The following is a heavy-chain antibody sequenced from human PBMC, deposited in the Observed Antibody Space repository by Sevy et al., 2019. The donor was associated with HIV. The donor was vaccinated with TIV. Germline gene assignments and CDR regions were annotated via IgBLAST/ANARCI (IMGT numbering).Heavy chain of an antibody. V-gene: IGHV3-64D*06. D-gene: IGHD1-26*01. CDR3: VKVDRGSYYDY. Sequence: GGSLRLSCSASGFTFSSYAMHWVRQAPGPGLEYVSTISSNGGSTYYADSVKGRFTISRDNSKNTLYLQMSSLRAEDTAVYYCVKVDRGSYYDYWGQGTLVTVSS. CDR2: ISSNGGST. CDR1: GFTFSSYA. J-gene: IGHJ4*02.